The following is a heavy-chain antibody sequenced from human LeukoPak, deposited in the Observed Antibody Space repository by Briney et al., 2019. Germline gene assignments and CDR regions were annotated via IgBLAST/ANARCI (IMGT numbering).Heavy chain of an antibody. D-gene: IGHD2-15*01. J-gene: IGHJ4*02. CDR1: GGTFSSYA. CDR3: ARHSYIASGFDY. Sequence: ASVKVSCKASGGTFSSYAISWVRQAPGQGLEWMGWISAYNGNTNYAQKLQGRVTMTTDTSTSTAYMELRSLRSDDTAVYYCARHSYIASGFDYWGQGTLVTVSS. CDR2: ISAYNGNT. V-gene: IGHV1-18*01.